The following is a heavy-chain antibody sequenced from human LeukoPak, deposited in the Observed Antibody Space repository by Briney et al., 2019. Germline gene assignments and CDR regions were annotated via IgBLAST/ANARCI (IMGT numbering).Heavy chain of an antibody. CDR2: INHSGST. D-gene: IGHD1-26*01. J-gene: IGHJ4*02. CDR1: GGSFSGYY. Sequence: SETLSLTCAVYGGSFSGYYWSWIRQPPGKGLEWIGEINHSGSTNYNPSLKSRVTISVDTSKNQFSLKLSSVTAADTAAYYCAREIVGVNFDYWGQGTLVTVSS. CDR3: AREIVGVNFDY. V-gene: IGHV4-34*01.